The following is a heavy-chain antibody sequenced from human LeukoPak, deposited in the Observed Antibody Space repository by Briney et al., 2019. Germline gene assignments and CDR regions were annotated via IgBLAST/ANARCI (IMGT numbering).Heavy chain of an antibody. V-gene: IGHV1-2*06. CDR2: ISPNSGGT. CDR1: GYTFTGYY. CDR3: ARGVDYSNNNWFDP. D-gene: IGHD4-11*01. J-gene: IGHJ5*02. Sequence: ASVKVSCKASGYTFTGYYMHWVRQAPGQGLEWMGRISPNSGGTSYAQNFQGRVTMTRDTSISTAYMELSSLRSGDTAVYYCARGVDYSNNNWFDPWGQGTLVTVSS.